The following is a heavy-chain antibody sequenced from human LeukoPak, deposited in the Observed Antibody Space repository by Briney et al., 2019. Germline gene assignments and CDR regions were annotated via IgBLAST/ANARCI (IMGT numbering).Heavy chain of an antibody. V-gene: IGHV3-30*18. CDR1: GFTFSSYG. CDR3: AKDIVVVPAAPRNDYYYYGMDV. J-gene: IGHJ6*02. D-gene: IGHD2-2*01. Sequence: GRSLRLSCAASGFTFSSYGMHWVRQAPGKGLEWVAVICYDGSNKYYADSVKGRFTISRDNSKNTLYLQMNSLRAEDTAVYYCAKDIVVVPAAPRNDYYYYGMDVWGQGTTVTVSS. CDR2: ICYDGSNK.